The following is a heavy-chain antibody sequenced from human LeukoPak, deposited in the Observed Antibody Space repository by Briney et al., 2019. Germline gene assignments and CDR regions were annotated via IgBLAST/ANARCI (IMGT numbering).Heavy chain of an antibody. CDR1: GYSISSGYY. V-gene: IGHV4-38-2*01. Sequence: SETLSLTCAVSGYSISSGYYWGWIRQPPGKGLEWIGSIYHSGSTYYNPSLKSRVTISVDTSKNQFSLKLSSVTAADTAVYYCARSALRFLERWSDPWGQGTLVTVSS. CDR3: ARSALRFLERWSDP. D-gene: IGHD3-3*01. CDR2: IYHSGST. J-gene: IGHJ5*02.